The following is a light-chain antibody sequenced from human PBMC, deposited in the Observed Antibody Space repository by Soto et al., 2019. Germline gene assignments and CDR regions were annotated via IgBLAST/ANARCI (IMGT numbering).Light chain of an antibody. V-gene: IGKV1-33*01. J-gene: IGKJ5*01. Sequence: DIQMTQSPSSLSASVGDRVTITCQASQDISNYLNWYQQKLGKAPKLLIYDASNLETGVPSRFSGSGSGTDFTFTISSPQPEDIATYYCQQYDNLPLTFGQGTRREIK. CDR1: QDISNY. CDR2: DAS. CDR3: QQYDNLPLT.